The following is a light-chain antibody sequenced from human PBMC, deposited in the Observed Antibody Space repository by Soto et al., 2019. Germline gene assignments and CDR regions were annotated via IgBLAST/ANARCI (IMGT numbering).Light chain of an antibody. CDR1: NSNIGRNI. V-gene: IGLV1-44*01. CDR2: TNN. J-gene: IGLJ1*01. CDR3: AAWADSITGDV. Sequence: QSFLTHPPSSSGTPGQRVTISCSGSNSNIGRNIVNWYQHLPGTAPKPFIHTNNQRPSGVPARFSGSKSGTSASLAISGLQSEDEAEYYCAAWADSITGDVFGNGTKVTVL.